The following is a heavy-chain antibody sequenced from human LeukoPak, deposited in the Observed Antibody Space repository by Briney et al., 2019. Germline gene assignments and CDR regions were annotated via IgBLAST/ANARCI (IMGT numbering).Heavy chain of an antibody. CDR3: ARVLKFPAAFDI. V-gene: IGHV1-2*02. Sequence: ASVKVSCKASGYTFTGYYMHWVRQAPGQGLEWMGWINPNSGGTNYAQKFQGRVTMTRDTSISTAYMELSRLRSDATAVYYCARVLKFPAAFDIWGQGTMVTVSS. J-gene: IGHJ3*02. CDR1: GYTFTGYY. CDR2: INPNSGGT.